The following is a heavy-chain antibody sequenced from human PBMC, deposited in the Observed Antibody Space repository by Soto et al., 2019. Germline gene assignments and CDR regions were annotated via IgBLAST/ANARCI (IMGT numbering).Heavy chain of an antibody. D-gene: IGHD3-10*01. Sequence: PSENLSLTCTFSGDSIRSYYWIWMRQPPGRGLEWIGFFYNSGTTNYNPSLKSRVTISGDTSKNQFSLKLMSVTAADTAVYYCARDQGSGSYYGWSDPWSQGTLVTVSS. CDR3: ARDQGSGSYYGWSDP. J-gene: IGHJ5*02. V-gene: IGHV4-59*01. CDR1: GDSIRSYY. CDR2: FYNSGTT.